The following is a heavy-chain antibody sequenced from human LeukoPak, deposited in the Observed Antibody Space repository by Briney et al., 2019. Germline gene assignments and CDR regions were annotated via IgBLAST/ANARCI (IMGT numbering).Heavy chain of an antibody. CDR2: ISTGSSYI. CDR3: ARDRLGVEMSTINRFDY. V-gene: IGHV3-21*01. D-gene: IGHD5-24*01. J-gene: IGHJ4*02. Sequence: GGSLRLSCAASGFTFSSYTMNWVRQAPGKGLEWVSSISTGSSYIYYANSVKGRFTISRDNAKNSLYLQMNSLRAEDTAVYYCARDRLGVEMSTINRFDYWGQGTLVTVSS. CDR1: GFTFSSYT.